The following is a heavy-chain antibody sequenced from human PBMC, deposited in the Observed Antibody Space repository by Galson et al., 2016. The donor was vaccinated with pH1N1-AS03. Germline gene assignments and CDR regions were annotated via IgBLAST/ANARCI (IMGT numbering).Heavy chain of an antibody. CDR1: GGSVTNYY. D-gene: IGHD6-6*01. J-gene: IGHJ4*02. V-gene: IGHV4-59*02. CDR2: IYYNGPA. CDR3: TRGGTYSSSSPAYFGY. Sequence: LSLTCTVSGGSVTNYYWTWIRQPPGKGLEWIGYIYYNGPANYNPSLNSRVTISADTSKKQFFLNLTSVTAADTAVYFCTRGGTYSSSSPAYFGYWGQGTLVTVSS.